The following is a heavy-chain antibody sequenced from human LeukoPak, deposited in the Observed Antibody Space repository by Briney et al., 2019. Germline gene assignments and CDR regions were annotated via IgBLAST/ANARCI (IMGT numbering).Heavy chain of an antibody. CDR2: IKKDGSEE. CDR1: GFTFSSYW. Sequence: PGGSLRPSCVASGFTFSSYWMSWVRQAPGKGLEWVANIKKDGSEEYYVDSVKGRFTISRDNAKNSLYLQMNSLRAEDTAVYYCARYYDFWSGYPPWDYWGQGTLVTVSS. V-gene: IGHV3-7*01. J-gene: IGHJ4*02. CDR3: ARYYDFWSGYPPWDY. D-gene: IGHD3-3*01.